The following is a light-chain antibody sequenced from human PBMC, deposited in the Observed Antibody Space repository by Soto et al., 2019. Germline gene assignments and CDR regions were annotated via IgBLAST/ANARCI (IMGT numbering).Light chain of an antibody. CDR3: SSYAGSNNFPYV. J-gene: IGLJ1*01. CDR2: EVS. CDR1: SSDVGGYNY. Sequence: QSVLTQPPSASGSPGQSVTLSCTGNSSDVGGYNYVSWYQQHPGKAPKLMIYEVSKRPSGVPDRFSGSKSGNTASLTVSGLQAEDEADYYCSSYAGSNNFPYVFGTGTKVTVL. V-gene: IGLV2-8*01.